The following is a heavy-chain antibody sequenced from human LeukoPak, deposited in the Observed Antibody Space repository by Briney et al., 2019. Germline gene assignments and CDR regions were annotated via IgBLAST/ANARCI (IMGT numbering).Heavy chain of an antibody. CDR3: ARDRGGKGSAIFY. Sequence: ASVKVSFKASGYTFPSYGINWVRQAPGQGLEWMGWIRPHTGETNSAQRFQDRVTMTTDTSTTTAYMDLRSLRFDDTAVYHCARDRGGKGSAIFYWGQGSLVTVSS. J-gene: IGHJ4*02. CDR1: GYTFPSYG. CDR2: IRPHTGET. D-gene: IGHD2-2*01. V-gene: IGHV1-18*01.